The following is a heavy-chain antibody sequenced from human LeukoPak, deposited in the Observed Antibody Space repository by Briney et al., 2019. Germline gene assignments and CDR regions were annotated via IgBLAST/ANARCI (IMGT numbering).Heavy chain of an antibody. Sequence: GGSLRLSCAASGFTFSSYAMSWVRQAPAKGLEWVSAIIESGGRTYYADSAKGRFTISRDNSKNTLYLQMNSLRGEDTAIYYCAKEYSRASFADYWGQGTLVTVSP. CDR1: GFTFSSYA. CDR3: AKEYSRASFADY. V-gene: IGHV3-23*01. D-gene: IGHD3-22*01. CDR2: IIESGGRT. J-gene: IGHJ4*02.